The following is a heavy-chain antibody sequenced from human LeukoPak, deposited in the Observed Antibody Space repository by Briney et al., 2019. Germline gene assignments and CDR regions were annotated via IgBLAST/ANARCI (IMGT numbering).Heavy chain of an antibody. D-gene: IGHD4-17*01. CDR1: GFTFSSYD. V-gene: IGHV3-13*01. CDR3: AKGGTVTTTGGAFDI. J-gene: IGHJ3*02. CDR2: IGTAGDT. Sequence: GGSLRLSCAASGFTFSSYDMHWVRQATGKGLEWVSAIGTAGDTYYPDSVKGRFTISRDNSKNTLYLQMNSLRAEDTAVYYCAKGGTVTTTGGAFDIWGQGTMVTVSS.